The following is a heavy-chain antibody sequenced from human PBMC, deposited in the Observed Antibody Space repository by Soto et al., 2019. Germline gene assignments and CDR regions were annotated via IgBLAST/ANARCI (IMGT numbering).Heavy chain of an antibody. CDR1: GYTFTSYG. D-gene: IGHD6-13*01. CDR3: ARDVAAAAGTGNWFDP. CDR2: ISAYNGNA. V-gene: IGHV1-18*01. Sequence: ASVKVSCKASGYTFTSYGISWVRQAPGQGLEWMGWISAYNGNANYAQKLQGRVTMTADESTCTAYMELSSLRSEDTAVYYCARDVAAAAGTGNWFDPWGQGTLVTVSS. J-gene: IGHJ5*02.